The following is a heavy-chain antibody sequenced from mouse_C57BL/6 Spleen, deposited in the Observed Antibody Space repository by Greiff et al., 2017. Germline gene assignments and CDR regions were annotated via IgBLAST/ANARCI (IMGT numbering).Heavy chain of an antibody. D-gene: IGHD1-1*01. J-gene: IGHJ4*01. CDR3: ARRGYYYGSNYAMDY. Sequence: EVQLQESGPGLVKPSQSLSLTCSVTGYSITSGYYWNWIRQFPGNILEWIGYISYDGSNNYNPSLKNRISITRDTSKNQFFLKLNSVTTEDTATYYCARRGYYYGSNYAMDYWGQGTSVTVSS. CDR1: GYSITSGYY. V-gene: IGHV3-6*01. CDR2: ISYDGSN.